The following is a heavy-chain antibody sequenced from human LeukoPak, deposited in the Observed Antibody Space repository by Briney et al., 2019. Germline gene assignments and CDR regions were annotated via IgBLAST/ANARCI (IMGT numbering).Heavy chain of an antibody. CDR2: ISWNSGSI. CDR3: TTLGEAAVRTDDSLHI. D-gene: IGHD3-10*01. CDR1: GFTFDEYA. Sequence: GGSLRLSCEASGFTFDEYAMHWVRQAPGKGLEWVSGISWNSGSIGYADSVEGRFSISRDNAQNSLYLQMNSLRVEDMALYYCTTLGEAAVRTDDSLHIWGQGTMVIVSS. V-gene: IGHV3-9*03. J-gene: IGHJ3*02.